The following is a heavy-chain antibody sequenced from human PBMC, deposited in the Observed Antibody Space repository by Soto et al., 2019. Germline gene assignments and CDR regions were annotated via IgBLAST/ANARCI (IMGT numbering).Heavy chain of an antibody. CDR1: GGSFSDYS. J-gene: IGHJ4*02. CDR3: ARGYSYGSFDY. Sequence: NPSETLSLTCAVYGGSFSDYSWTWIRQPPGKGLEWIGEINHSGSTYYNPSLKSRVTISVDTSKNQFSLKLTSVTAADTAVYYCARGYSYGSFDYWGQGTLVTVSS. V-gene: IGHV4-34*01. CDR2: INHSGST. D-gene: IGHD5-18*01.